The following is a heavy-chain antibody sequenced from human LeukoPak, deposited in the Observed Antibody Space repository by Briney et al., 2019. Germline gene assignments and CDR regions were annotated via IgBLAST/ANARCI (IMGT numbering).Heavy chain of an antibody. J-gene: IGHJ4*02. Sequence: SETLSLTCTVSGGSINNYYWSWIRQPPGKGLEWIGYIYYTGTTNYNPSLKSRVTISIDTSKGQFSLKLSSVTAADTAVYYCARLDCSGGRCWGVDYWGQGTLVTVSS. CDR1: GGSINNYY. CDR3: ARLDCSGGRCWGVDY. D-gene: IGHD2-15*01. V-gene: IGHV4-59*01. CDR2: IYYTGTT.